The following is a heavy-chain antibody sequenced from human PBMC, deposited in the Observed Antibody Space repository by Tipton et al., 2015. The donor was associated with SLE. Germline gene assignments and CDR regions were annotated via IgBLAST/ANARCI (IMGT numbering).Heavy chain of an antibody. J-gene: IGHJ3*01. D-gene: IGHD3-10*01. V-gene: IGHV3-21*01. CDR1: GFTFSSYS. Sequence: SLRLSCAASGFTFSSYSMNWVRQAPGKGLEWVSAISGSGGSTFYADSVKGRFTISRDNAKNSLYLQMNSLRAEDTAVYYCARDRGLGAFDFWGQGTMVTVSS. CDR2: ISGSGGST. CDR3: ARDRGLGAFDF.